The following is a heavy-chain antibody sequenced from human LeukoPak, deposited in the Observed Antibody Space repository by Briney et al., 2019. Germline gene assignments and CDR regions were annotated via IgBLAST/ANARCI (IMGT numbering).Heavy chain of an antibody. CDR3: AGYSKIAAAGPTDYYYYMDV. J-gene: IGHJ6*03. CDR1: GGTFSSYA. CDR2: IIPIFGTA. Sequence: ASVKVSCKASGGTFSSYAISWVRQAPGQGLEWMGGIIPIFGTANYAQKFQGRVTITADESTSTAYMELSSLRSEDTAVYSCAGYSKIAAAGPTDYYYYMDVWSKGTTVTVSS. V-gene: IGHV1-69*13. D-gene: IGHD6-13*01.